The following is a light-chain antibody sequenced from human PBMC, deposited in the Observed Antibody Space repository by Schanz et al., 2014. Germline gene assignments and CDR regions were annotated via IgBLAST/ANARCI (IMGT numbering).Light chain of an antibody. CDR2: DAS. V-gene: IGKV3-15*01. CDR3: QQYKSWPPKLT. J-gene: IGKJ1*01. Sequence: DIVLTQSPGTLSLSPGERATLSCRASQSVIGSHLAWYQQKPGQAPRLLIYDASTRATGIPARFSGSGSGTEFTLTISSLQSEDFAVYYCQQYKSWPPKLTFGQGTRVEIK. CDR1: QSVIGSH.